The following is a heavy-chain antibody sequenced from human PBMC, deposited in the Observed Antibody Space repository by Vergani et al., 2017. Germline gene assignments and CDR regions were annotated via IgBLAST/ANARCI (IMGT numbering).Heavy chain of an antibody. CDR2: IYHSGST. V-gene: IGHV4-38-2*01. J-gene: IGHJ4*02. Sequence: QVQLQESGPGLVKPSETLSLTCAVSGYSISSCYYWGLIRQPPGKGLEWIGSIYHSGSTYYNPSLKSRVTISVDTSNNHFSLRLNSLTAADTAVYYCARRSGIVYDIVSGTQYFFDFWGQGNLVTVSS. CDR1: GYSISSCYY. D-gene: IGHD3-9*01. CDR3: ARRSGIVYDIVSGTQYFFDF.